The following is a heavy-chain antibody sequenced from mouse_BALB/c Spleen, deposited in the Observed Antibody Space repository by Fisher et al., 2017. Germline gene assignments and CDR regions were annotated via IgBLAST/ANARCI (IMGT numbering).Heavy chain of an antibody. J-gene: IGHJ1*01. D-gene: IGHD2-4*01. Sequence: RFTISRDNARNILYLQMSSLRSEDTAMYYCARSGITTPFDVWGAGTTVTVSS. V-gene: IGHV5-6-5*01. CDR3: ARSGITTPFDV.